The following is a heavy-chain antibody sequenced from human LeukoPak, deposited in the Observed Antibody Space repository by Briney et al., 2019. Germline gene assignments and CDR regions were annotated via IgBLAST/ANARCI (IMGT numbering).Heavy chain of an antibody. CDR2: IIPIFGTA. V-gene: IGHV1-69*13. CDR3: ARRRYCSSTSCLRGRAFDI. J-gene: IGHJ3*02. Sequence: SVKVSCKASGRTFISYAISWVRQAPGQGLEWLGGIIPIFGTANYAQKFQGRVTITADESTSTAYMELSSLRSEDTAVYYCARRRYCSSTSCLRGRAFDIWGQGTMVTVSS. CDR1: GRTFISYA. D-gene: IGHD2-2*01.